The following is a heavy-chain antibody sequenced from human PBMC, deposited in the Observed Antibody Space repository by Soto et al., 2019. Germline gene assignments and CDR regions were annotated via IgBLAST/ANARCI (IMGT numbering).Heavy chain of an antibody. CDR2: INSDGSST. CDR3: ARPDYGDYEPAFDY. Sequence: LRLSCAASGFTFSSYWMHWVRQAPGKGLVWVSRINSDGSSTSYADSVKGRFTISRDNAKNTLYLQMNSLRAEDTAVYYCARPDYGDYEPAFDYWGQGTLVTVSS. V-gene: IGHV3-74*01. D-gene: IGHD4-17*01. J-gene: IGHJ4*02. CDR1: GFTFSSYW.